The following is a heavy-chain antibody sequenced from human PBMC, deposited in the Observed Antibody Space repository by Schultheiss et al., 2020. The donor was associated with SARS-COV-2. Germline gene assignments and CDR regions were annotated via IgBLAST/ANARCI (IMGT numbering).Heavy chain of an antibody. Sequence: SETLSLTCSVSGGSIRSYYWSWIRQPPGKGLEWIGYIYSSGSTNCNPSLKSRVTMSVDMSNDQFSLKLTSVTAADTAVYYCARLRDFNWFDLWGQGTLVTVSS. CDR3: ARLRDFNWFDL. D-gene: IGHD5-24*01. CDR1: GGSIRSYY. V-gene: IGHV4-59*08. J-gene: IGHJ5*02. CDR2: IYSSGST.